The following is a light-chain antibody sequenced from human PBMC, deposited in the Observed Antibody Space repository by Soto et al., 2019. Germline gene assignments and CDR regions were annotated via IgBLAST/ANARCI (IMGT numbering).Light chain of an antibody. V-gene: IGKV3-15*01. CDR2: GAS. CDR1: QSISDT. CDR3: QQYNNWPWT. J-gene: IGKJ1*01. Sequence: ENVLSQSPATLSVSPGGRATLYCRASQSISDTLAWYQQKPGQAPRLLIYGASKRATGFPARFSGSGSGTDFTLTISSLQSEDFAVYYCQQYNNWPWTFGQGTKVDIK.